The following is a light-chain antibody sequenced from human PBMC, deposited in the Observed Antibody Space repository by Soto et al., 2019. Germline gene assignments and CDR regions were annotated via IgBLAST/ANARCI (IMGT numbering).Light chain of an antibody. CDR2: ATS. CDR1: QSVGSN. Sequence: EIVMTQSPATLSVSPRERATLSCRASQSVGSNLAWYQQRPGQVPRLLIYATSTRVTGIPARFSGSGSGTYFTLTISGLQSEDFALYYCQQHNNWPWTFGQGTKVEIK. V-gene: IGKV3-15*01. CDR3: QQHNNWPWT. J-gene: IGKJ1*01.